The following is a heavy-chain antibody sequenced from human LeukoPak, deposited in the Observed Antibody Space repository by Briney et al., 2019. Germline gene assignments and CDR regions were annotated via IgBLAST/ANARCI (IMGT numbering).Heavy chain of an antibody. CDR3: AASRALTRNLIDY. CDR1: GYTFTGYY. V-gene: IGHV1-2*06. D-gene: IGHD3-3*02. Sequence: ASVKVSRKTSGYTFTGYYMHWVRQAPGQGREWMGRINPKRGGTDYAQKFHGRVTMTSDTSISAAYMELSSLRSDDTTGYYCAASRALTRNLIDYSGEGSLVTVSS. CDR2: INPKRGGT. J-gene: IGHJ4*02.